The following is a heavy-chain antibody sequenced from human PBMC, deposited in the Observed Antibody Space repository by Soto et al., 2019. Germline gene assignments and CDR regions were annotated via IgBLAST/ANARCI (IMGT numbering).Heavy chain of an antibody. CDR3: ARGRVLRFLEWLPFDY. CDR2: INPNSGGT. V-gene: IGHV1-2*04. Sequence: QVQLVQSGAEVKKPGASVKVSCKASGYTFTGYCMHWVRQAPGQGLEWMGWINPNSGGTNYAQKFQGWVTMTRDTSISTAYMELSRLRSDDTAVYYCARGRVLRFLEWLPFDYWGQGTLVTVSS. J-gene: IGHJ4*02. D-gene: IGHD3-3*01. CDR1: GYTFTGYC.